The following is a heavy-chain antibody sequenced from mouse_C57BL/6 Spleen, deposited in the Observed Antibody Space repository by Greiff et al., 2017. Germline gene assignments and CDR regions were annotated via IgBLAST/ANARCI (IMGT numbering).Heavy chain of an antibody. CDR2: ISSGSSTI. V-gene: IGHV5-17*01. CDR1: GFTFSDSG. D-gene: IGHD1-1*01. J-gene: IGHJ1*03. Sequence: EVQLVESGGGLVKPGGSLKLSCAASGFTFSDSGMHWVRQAPEKGLEWVAYISSGSSTIYYADTVKGRFTIARDNAKNTLFLQLTSLRSEDTAMYYGARGYYYGSSYWYFDVWGTGTTVTVSS. CDR3: ARGYYYGSSYWYFDV.